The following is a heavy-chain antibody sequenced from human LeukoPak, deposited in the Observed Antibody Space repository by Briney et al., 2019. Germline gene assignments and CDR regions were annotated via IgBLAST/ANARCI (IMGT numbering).Heavy chain of an antibody. V-gene: IGHV4-39*01. Sequence: SETLSLICTVSGGSISSSSYYWGWIRQPPGTGLEWIGSIYYSGSTFYNPSLKSRVTISVDTSKNQFSLKLSSVTAADTAVYYCARQDISSWYYFDYWGQGTLVTVSS. J-gene: IGHJ4*02. CDR2: IYYSGST. D-gene: IGHD6-13*01. CDR1: GGSISSSSYY. CDR3: ARQDISSWYYFDY.